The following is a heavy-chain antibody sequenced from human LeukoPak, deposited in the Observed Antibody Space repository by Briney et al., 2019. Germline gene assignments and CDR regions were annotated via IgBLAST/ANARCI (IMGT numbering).Heavy chain of an antibody. J-gene: IGHJ4*02. Sequence: SGTLSLTCVVSGGYICIDKWWTGVRPPPGKGLEWIGEIHHIKSSNYNPSLKRRVAMSVDKSKNQFSLRLNSVTAADTAVYYCARGGDWLFDFWGQGTLVTVSS. CDR1: GGYICIDKW. D-gene: IGHD3-9*01. CDR3: ARGGDWLFDF. V-gene: IGHV4-4*02. CDR2: IHHIKSS.